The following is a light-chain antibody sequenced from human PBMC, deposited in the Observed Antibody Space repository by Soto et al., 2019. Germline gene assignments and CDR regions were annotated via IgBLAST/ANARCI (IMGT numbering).Light chain of an antibody. CDR2: GAS. J-gene: IGKJ1*01. CDR1: HSVSRSY. CDR3: HHYET. Sequence: EIVSTQSPGTLSFSPGYRSTHSCSASHSVSRSYLGWYQQKPGQAPRLLMCGASIRAAGVPDRFSGSGSGTEFTLTISRLEPEDFTVYYCHHYETFGQGTKVDIK. V-gene: IGKV3-20*01.